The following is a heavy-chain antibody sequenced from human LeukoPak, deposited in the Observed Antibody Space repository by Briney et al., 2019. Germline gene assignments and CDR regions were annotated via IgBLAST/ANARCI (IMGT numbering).Heavy chain of an antibody. Sequence: PGGSLRLSCAASGFIFSSYGMHWVRQAPGKGLEWVAFIRYDGTNKYYADSVKGRFTISRDDSKNTLYLQMSSLRAEDTAVYYCAKEKSSGWHDAFDIGGQGTTVTVSS. CDR3: AKEKSSGWHDAFDI. D-gene: IGHD6-19*01. J-gene: IGHJ3*02. V-gene: IGHV3-30*02. CDR2: IRYDGTNK. CDR1: GFIFSSYG.